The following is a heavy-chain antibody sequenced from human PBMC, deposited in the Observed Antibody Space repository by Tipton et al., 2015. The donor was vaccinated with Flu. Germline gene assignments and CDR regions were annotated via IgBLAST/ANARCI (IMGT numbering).Heavy chain of an antibody. CDR2: MYYSGST. CDR1: GGSISSGTYY. V-gene: IGHV4-31*03. D-gene: IGHD4-23*01. Sequence: TLSLNCTASGGSISSGTYYWSWIRQHPGKGLEWIGFMYYSGSTSYNPSLKSRVSISVDTSKNQFSLKPSSVTAADTAVYYCARGGGGNPNDYWGQGTLVTVSS. J-gene: IGHJ4*02. CDR3: ARGGGGNPNDY.